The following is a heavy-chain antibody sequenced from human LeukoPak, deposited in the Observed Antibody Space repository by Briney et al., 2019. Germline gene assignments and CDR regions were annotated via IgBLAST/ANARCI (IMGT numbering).Heavy chain of an antibody. V-gene: IGHV3-30*18. Sequence: PGGSLRLSCAASGFTVSSNYMSWVRQAPGKGLEWVAVISYDGSNKYYADSVKGRFTISRDNSKNTLYLQMNSLRAEDTAVYYCAKDGPLEYSYGFLDYWGQGTLVTVSS. CDR3: AKDGPLEYSYGFLDY. J-gene: IGHJ4*02. CDR2: ISYDGSNK. D-gene: IGHD5-18*01. CDR1: GFTVSSNY.